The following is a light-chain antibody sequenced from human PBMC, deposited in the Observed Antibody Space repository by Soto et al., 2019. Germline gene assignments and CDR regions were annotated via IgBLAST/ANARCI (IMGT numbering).Light chain of an antibody. CDR3: QSYDSDSRV. Sequence: NFMLTQPHSVSESPGKTVTISCTRSSGSIATNYVQRYQQRPGSSPIIVIYEDNQRFSGVPDRFSGSIDSSSNSASLTISGLKTEDEADYYCQSYDSDSRVFGGGTKLTVL. J-gene: IGLJ3*02. CDR1: SGSIATNY. CDR2: EDN. V-gene: IGLV6-57*01.